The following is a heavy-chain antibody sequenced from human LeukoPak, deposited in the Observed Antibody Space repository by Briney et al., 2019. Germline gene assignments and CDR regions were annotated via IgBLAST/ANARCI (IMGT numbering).Heavy chain of an antibody. V-gene: IGHV3-7*01. D-gene: IGHD7-27*01. CDR3: ARDYVWGSSESDY. Sequence: GGSLRLSCVASGFTFSNYWMTWFRQTPGKGLEWVGNINQDGSEKYYLDSVRGRFTISRDNAKNSLYLQMNSLRVEDTAIYYCARDYVWGSSESDYWGQGTLVTVSP. CDR2: INQDGSEK. CDR1: GFTFSNYW. J-gene: IGHJ4*02.